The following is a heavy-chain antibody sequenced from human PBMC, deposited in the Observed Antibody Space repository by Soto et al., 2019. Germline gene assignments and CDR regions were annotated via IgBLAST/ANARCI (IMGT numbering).Heavy chain of an antibody. Sequence: QVQLQQWGAGLLKPSETLSLICAVYGGSFSGYYWSWIRQPPGKGLEWIGEINHSGSTNYNPSLKSRVTISVDASKNQFSLKLSSVTAADTAVYYCARGRAFRNWFDPWGQGTLVTVSS. CDR1: GGSFSGYY. V-gene: IGHV4-34*01. J-gene: IGHJ5*02. CDR3: ARGRAFRNWFDP. CDR2: INHSGST.